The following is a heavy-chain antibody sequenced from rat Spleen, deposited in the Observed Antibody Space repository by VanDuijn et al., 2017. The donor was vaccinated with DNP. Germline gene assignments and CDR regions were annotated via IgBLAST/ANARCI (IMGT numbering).Heavy chain of an antibody. Sequence: EVQLVESDGGLVQPGRSLKLSCAASGFTFSDYHMAWVRQAPTKGLEWVTTISFDGSATSYRDSVKGRFTISRDNAKSTLYLQMDSLRSEDTATYYCARHGTEAPFDYWGQGVMVTVSS. J-gene: IGHJ2*01. CDR3: ARHGTEAPFDY. CDR2: ISFDGSAT. CDR1: GFTFSDYH. D-gene: IGHD1-11*01. V-gene: IGHV5-7*01.